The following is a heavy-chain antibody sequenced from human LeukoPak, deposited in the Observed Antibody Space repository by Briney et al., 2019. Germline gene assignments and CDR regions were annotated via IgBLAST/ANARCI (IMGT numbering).Heavy chain of an antibody. D-gene: IGHD3-3*01. CDR2: ISSSSSTI. J-gene: IGHJ5*02. CDR3: ARDDPVPVYDFWSGPNWFDP. V-gene: IGHV3-48*01. CDR1: GFTFSSYS. Sequence: PGGSLRLSCAASGFTFSSYSMNWVRQAPGKGLEWVSYISSSSSTIYYADSVKGRFTISRDNAKNSLYLQMNSLRAEDTAVYYCARDDPVPVYDFWSGPNWFDPWGQGTLVTVSS.